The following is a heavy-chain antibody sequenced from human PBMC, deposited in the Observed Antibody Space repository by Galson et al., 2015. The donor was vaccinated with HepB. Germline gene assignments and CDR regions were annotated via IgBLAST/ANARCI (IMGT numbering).Heavy chain of an antibody. CDR3: ARALVGGWELHDAFDI. CDR2: IYYSGST. V-gene: IGHV4-59*01. CDR1: GDSISSYY. J-gene: IGHJ3*02. Sequence: CTVSGDSISSYYWSWIRQPPGKGLEWIGYIYYSGSTNYNPSLKSRVTISVDTSKNQFSLKLSSVTAADTAVYYCARALVGGWELHDAFDIWGQGTMVTVSS. D-gene: IGHD1-26*01.